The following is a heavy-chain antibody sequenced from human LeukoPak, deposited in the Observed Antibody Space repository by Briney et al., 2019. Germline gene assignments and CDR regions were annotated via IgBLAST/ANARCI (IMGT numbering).Heavy chain of an antibody. CDR3: AAEGGFYRFDY. J-gene: IGHJ4*02. D-gene: IGHD2/OR15-2a*01. Sequence: SETLSLTCAVYGGSFSGYYWSWIRQPPGKGLEWIGEINHSGSTNYNPSLKSRVTISVDTSKNQFSLKLSSVTAADTAVYYCAAEGGFYRFDYWGQGTLVTVSS. CDR1: GGSFSGYY. V-gene: IGHV4-34*01. CDR2: INHSGST.